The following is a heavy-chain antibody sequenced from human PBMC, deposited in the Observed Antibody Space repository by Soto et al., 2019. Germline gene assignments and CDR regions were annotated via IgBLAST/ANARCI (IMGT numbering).Heavy chain of an antibody. D-gene: IGHD7-27*01. V-gene: IGHV4-39*01. CDR2: IYYSGST. Sequence: QLQLQESGPGLVKPSETLSLTCTVSGGSISSSSYYWGWSRQPPGKGLEWIGSIYYSGSTYYNPSLKSRVTISVDTSKNQFSLKLSSVTAADTAVYYCARRTGDSPYFDYWGQGTLVTVSS. J-gene: IGHJ4*02. CDR3: ARRTGDSPYFDY. CDR1: GGSISSSSYY.